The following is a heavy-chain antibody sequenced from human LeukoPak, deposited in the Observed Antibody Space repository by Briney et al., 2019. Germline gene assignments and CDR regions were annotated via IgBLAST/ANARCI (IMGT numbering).Heavy chain of an antibody. J-gene: IGHJ4*02. D-gene: IGHD3-3*01. V-gene: IGHV1-18*01. Sequence: ASVKVSCKASGYTFTSYGISWVRQAPGQGLEWMGWISAYNGNTNYAQKLQGRVTMTTDTSTSTAYMELRSLRSDDTVVYYCARDGGPYDFWSGYLYYFDYWGQGTLVTVSS. CDR1: GYTFTSYG. CDR3: ARDGGPYDFWSGYLYYFDY. CDR2: ISAYNGNT.